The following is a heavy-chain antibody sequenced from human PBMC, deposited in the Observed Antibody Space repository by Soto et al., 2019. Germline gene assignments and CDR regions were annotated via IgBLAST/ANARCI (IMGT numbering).Heavy chain of an antibody. CDR2: IYYSGST. J-gene: IGHJ4*02. CDR1: GGSISSSSYY. D-gene: IGHD2-15*01. CDR3: ARLGYCSGGSCYLDY. V-gene: IGHV4-39*01. Sequence: PSETLSLTCTVSGGSISSSSYYWGWIRQPPGKGLEWIGSIYYSGSTYYNPSLKSRVTISVDTSKNQFSLELSSVTAADTAVYYCARLGYCSGGSCYLDYWGQGTLVTVSS.